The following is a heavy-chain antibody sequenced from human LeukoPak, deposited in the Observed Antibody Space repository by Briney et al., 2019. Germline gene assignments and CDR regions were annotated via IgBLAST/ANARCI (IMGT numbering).Heavy chain of an antibody. V-gene: IGHV3-30*06. CDR2: ISYDGSNK. D-gene: IGHD2-15*01. Sequence: GRSLRLSCAASGFTFSSYGMHWVRQAPGKGLEWVAVISYDGSNKYYADSVKGRFTISRDNSKNTLYLQMNSLRAEDTAVYYCASIGYCSGGSCPAPRAFDIWGQGTMVTVSS. CDR1: GFTFSSYG. CDR3: ASIGYCSGGSCPAPRAFDI. J-gene: IGHJ3*02.